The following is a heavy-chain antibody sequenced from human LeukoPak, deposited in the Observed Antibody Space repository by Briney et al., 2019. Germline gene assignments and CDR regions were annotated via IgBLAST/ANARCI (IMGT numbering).Heavy chain of an antibody. CDR1: GASIGNENFY. V-gene: IGHV4-61*02. J-gene: IGHJ4*02. CDR3: ASYYGGNPSYFDY. D-gene: IGHD4-23*01. CDR2: IYSTGST. Sequence: SQTLSLTCTVSGASIGNENFYWSWIRQSAGKGLQWIGRIYSTGSTNYNPSLKSRVTISVDTSKNQFSLKLSSVTAADTAVYYCASYYGGNPSYFDYWGQGTLVTVSS.